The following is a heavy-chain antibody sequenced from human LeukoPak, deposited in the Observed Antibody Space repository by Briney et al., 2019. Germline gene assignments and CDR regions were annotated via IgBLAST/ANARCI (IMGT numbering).Heavy chain of an antibody. CDR2: INPSGGST. CDR3: ASTPGVVPAAPFDY. CDR1: GYTFTSYY. V-gene: IGHV1-46*01. D-gene: IGHD2-2*01. Sequence: ASVKVSCKASGYTFTSYYIHWVRQAPGQGLEWMGIINPSGGSTSYAQKFQGRVTMTRDMSTSTVYMELSSLRSEDTAVYYCASTPGVVPAAPFDYWGQGTLVTVSS. J-gene: IGHJ4*02.